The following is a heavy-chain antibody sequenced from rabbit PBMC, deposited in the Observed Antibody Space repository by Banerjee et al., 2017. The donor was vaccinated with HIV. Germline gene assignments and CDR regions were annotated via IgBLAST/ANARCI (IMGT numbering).Heavy chain of an antibody. J-gene: IGHJ4*01. CDR2: INTGSSGST. Sequence: QEQLVESGGGLVTLGGSLKVSCKASGIDFSSSYWICWVRQAPGKGLEWVACINTGSSGSTDYASWAKGRFTISKTSSTTVTLQMASLTAADTATYFCARDRTGSTVYLNLWGPGTLVTVS. D-gene: IGHD1-1*01. CDR1: GIDFSSSYW. V-gene: IGHV1S45*01. CDR3: ARDRTGSTVYLNL.